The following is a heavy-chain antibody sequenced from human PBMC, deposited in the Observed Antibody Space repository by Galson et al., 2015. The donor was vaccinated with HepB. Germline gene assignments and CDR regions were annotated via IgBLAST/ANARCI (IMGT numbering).Heavy chain of an antibody. V-gene: IGHV3-23*01. CDR2: ISGSGGST. D-gene: IGHD3-3*01. CDR3: AKDWYYDFWSGYPNWFAP. J-gene: IGHJ5*02. Sequence: SLRLSYAASGVTFSSYAMSWVRQAPGKGLEWVSAISGSGGSTYYADSVMGRFTISRDNSKNTLYLQMNSLRAEDTAVYYCAKDWYYDFWSGYPNWFAPWGQGTLVTVSS. CDR1: GVTFSSYA.